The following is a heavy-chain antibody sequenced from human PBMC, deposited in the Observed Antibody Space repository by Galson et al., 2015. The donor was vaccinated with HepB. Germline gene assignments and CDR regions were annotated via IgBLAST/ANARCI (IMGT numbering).Heavy chain of an antibody. D-gene: IGHD3-22*01. CDR1: GFTFTNYA. J-gene: IGHJ4*02. V-gene: IGHV3-23*01. CDR3: AKAPAAYYYDSNDYPGGDYYFDY. CDR2: ISGNGGGT. Sequence: SLRLSCAASGFTFTNYALSWVRQAPGKGLNWVSAISGNGGGTYYADFVKGRFTISRDNSKNTLFLEMNGLRAEDTAVYFCAKAPAAYYYDSNDYPGGDYYFDYWGQGTLVTVSS.